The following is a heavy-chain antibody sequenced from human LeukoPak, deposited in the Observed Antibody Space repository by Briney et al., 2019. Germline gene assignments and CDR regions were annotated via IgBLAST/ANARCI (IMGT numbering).Heavy chain of an antibody. J-gene: IGHJ4*02. CDR2: IYHSGST. CDR1: GYSISSGYF. V-gene: IGHV4-38-2*02. Sequence: SETLSLTCSVSGYSISSGYFWGWIRQPPGKGLEWIGRIYHSGSTYYDPSLKSRVTISVDTSRNQFSLKLSSVTAADTAVYYCARAREPLIYTYYFDYWGQGTLVTVSS. D-gene: IGHD1-14*01. CDR3: ARAREPLIYTYYFDY.